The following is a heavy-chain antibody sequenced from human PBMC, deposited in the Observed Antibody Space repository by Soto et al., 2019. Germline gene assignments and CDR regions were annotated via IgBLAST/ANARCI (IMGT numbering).Heavy chain of an antibody. J-gene: IGHJ4*02. Sequence: GGSLRLSCEASGFSFSSFAMNWVRQAPGRGLEWVSYISDDGASIYYADSLKGRFTISRDNAKNSLSLQMNNLRAEDTAVYYCAREDSVQAWLHHFDHWGLGTLVTVSS. CDR1: GFSFSSFA. V-gene: IGHV3-48*03. CDR2: ISDDGASI. D-gene: IGHD5-18*01. CDR3: AREDSVQAWLHHFDH.